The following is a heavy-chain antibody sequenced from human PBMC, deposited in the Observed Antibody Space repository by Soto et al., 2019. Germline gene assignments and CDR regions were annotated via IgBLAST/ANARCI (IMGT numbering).Heavy chain of an antibody. V-gene: IGHV1-2*04. CDR3: ARGPVLRGVTVYYYGMDV. CDR1: GDTFKGDY. J-gene: IGHJ6*02. D-gene: IGHD3-10*01. CDR2: INPNSCGK. Sequence: ASVQETCKAYGDTFKGDYRQGMQQAPGQRLERMGWINPNSCGKNYAQKFQGWVTMTRDTSISTDYVELGRLWSEEMVVYYCARGPVLRGVTVYYYGMDVWGQGTTVTVCS.